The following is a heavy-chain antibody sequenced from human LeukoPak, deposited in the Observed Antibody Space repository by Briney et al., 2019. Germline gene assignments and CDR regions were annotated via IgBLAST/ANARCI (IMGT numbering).Heavy chain of an antibody. Sequence: SETLSLTCTVSGGSISSYYWSWIRQPPGKGLEWIGYIYYSGSTNYNPSLKSRVTISVDTSKNQLSLKLSSVTAADTAVYYCARVRALSYYDSSGDLYYFDYWGQGTLVTVSS. J-gene: IGHJ4*02. CDR3: ARVRALSYYDSSGDLYYFDY. D-gene: IGHD3-22*01. CDR1: GGSISSYY. CDR2: IYYSGST. V-gene: IGHV4-59*01.